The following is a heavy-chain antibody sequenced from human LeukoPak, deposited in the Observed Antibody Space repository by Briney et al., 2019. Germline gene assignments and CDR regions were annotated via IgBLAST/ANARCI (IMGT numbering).Heavy chain of an antibody. CDR1: GGTFSSYA. V-gene: IGHV1-69*13. CDR3: ARVPDFWSGYYYYFDY. Sequence: ASVKVSCKASGGTFSSYAISWVRQAPGQGLEWMGGIIPIFGTASYAQKFRGRVTITADESTSTAYMELSSLRSEDTAVYYCARVPDFWSGYYYYFDYWGQGTLVTVSS. D-gene: IGHD3-3*01. J-gene: IGHJ4*02. CDR2: IIPIFGTA.